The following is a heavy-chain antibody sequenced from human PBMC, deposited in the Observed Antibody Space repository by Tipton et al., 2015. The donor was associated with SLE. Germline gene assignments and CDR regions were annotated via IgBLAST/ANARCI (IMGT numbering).Heavy chain of an antibody. D-gene: IGHD3-22*01. V-gene: IGHV4-38-2*01. J-gene: IGHJ3*01. Sequence: TLSLTCAVSGFSISSGYYWGWIRQPPGKGLEWIGSSYYSGRTYYNPSLKSRVTISVDTSKNQFSLKLSSVTAADTAVYYCASVYYYDSTDTEGAFDVWGQGTMVTVSS. CDR1: GFSISSGYY. CDR3: ASVYYYDSTDTEGAFDV. CDR2: SYYSGRT.